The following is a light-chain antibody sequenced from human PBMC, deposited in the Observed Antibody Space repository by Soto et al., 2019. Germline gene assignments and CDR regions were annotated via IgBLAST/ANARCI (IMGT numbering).Light chain of an antibody. V-gene: IGLV2-14*03. CDR2: DVS. CDR1: SSVVGGFNY. Sequence: QSVLTQPASVSGSPGQSIAISCTGTSSVVGGFNYVSWYQQHPGKAPKFMIYDVSSRPSGVSDRFSGSKSGNTASLTIPGLQAEDEADYYCASYTTSSTYVFGTGTKVTVL. CDR3: ASYTTSSTYV. J-gene: IGLJ1*01.